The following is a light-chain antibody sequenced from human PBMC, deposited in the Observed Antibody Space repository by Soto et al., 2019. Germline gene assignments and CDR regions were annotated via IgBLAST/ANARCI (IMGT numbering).Light chain of an antibody. CDR2: RAS. CDR3: QQYNNWHRAT. V-gene: IGKV3-15*01. Sequence: EILMAQSPATLFVSAGEGATLARRASQDISSNLACYQPILGQATRLFIFRASSRANGIPARFSGSGSGTEFNMTISSLQSEDFAVYDCQQYNNWHRATFGGGTKVDIK. CDR1: QDISSN. J-gene: IGKJ4*01.